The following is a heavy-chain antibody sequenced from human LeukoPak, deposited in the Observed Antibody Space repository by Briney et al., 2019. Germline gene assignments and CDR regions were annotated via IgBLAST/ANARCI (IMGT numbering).Heavy chain of an antibody. CDR3: ARQRWGRFDY. D-gene: IGHD4-23*01. J-gene: IGHJ4*02. CDR2: ISSGGTT. CDR1: GASITSDY. V-gene: IGHV4-59*08. Sequence: SETLSLACTVSGASITSDYWSWIRQPLGKGLEYVAYISSGGTTYYNPSLEDRVTMSVSTSKNQFSLRVTSVTAADTAVYYCARQRWGRFDYWGQGALVSVSS.